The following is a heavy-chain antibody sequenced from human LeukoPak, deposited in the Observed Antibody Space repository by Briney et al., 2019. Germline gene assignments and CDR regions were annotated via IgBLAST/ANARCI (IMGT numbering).Heavy chain of an antibody. J-gene: IGHJ3*02. CDR1: GGSISSYY. CDR3: ASFVWFGELWGAFDI. Sequence: PSETLSLTCTVSGGSISSYYWSWIRQPPGKGLEWIGYIYYSGSTNYNPSLKSRVTISVDTSKNQFSLKLSSVTAADTAVYHCASFVWFGELWGAFDIWGQGTMVTVSS. CDR2: IYYSGST. V-gene: IGHV4-59*01. D-gene: IGHD3-10*01.